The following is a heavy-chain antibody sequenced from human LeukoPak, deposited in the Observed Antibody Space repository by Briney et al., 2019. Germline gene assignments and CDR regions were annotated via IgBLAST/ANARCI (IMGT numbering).Heavy chain of an antibody. CDR2: IIPILGIA. CDR3: ASVGCSSTSCPWGYFDY. CDR1: GGTFSSYA. D-gene: IGHD2-2*01. V-gene: IGHV1-69*04. Sequence: SVKVSCKASGGTFSSYAISWVRQAPGQGLEWMGRIIPILGIANYAQKFQGRVTITADKSTSTAYMELSSLRSEDTAVYYCASVGCSSTSCPWGYFDYWGQGTLVTVSS. J-gene: IGHJ4*02.